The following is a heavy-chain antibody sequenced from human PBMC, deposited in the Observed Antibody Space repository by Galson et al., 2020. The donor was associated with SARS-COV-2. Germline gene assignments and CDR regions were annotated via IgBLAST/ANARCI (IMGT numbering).Heavy chain of an antibody. J-gene: IGHJ3*02. Sequence: ASETLSLTCIVSGGSISSGGYYWSWLRQHPGKGLEWIGDISFSGSTYYNPSLKSRVTMSVDTSKNQFSLKLGSVTAADTAGYYCARDSSGSGGRGGSFDIWGQGTMVTVPS. CDR1: GGSISSGGYY. CDR2: ISFSGST. D-gene: IGHD2-15*01. V-gene: IGHV4-31*03. CDR3: ARDSSGSGGRGGSFDI.